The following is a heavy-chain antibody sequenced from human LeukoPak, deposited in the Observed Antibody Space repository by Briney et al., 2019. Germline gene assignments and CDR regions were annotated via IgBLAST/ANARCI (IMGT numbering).Heavy chain of an antibody. CDR1: GFTVSSNY. V-gene: IGHV3-53*01. CDR2: IYSGGST. Sequence: GGSLRLSCAASGFTVSSNYMSWVRQAPGKGLEWVSVIYSGGSTYYADSVKGRFTISRDNSKNTLYLQMNSLRAEDTAVYYCARVERSEYGDPIDYWGQGTLVTVSS. CDR3: ARVERSEYGDPIDY. J-gene: IGHJ4*02. D-gene: IGHD4-17*01.